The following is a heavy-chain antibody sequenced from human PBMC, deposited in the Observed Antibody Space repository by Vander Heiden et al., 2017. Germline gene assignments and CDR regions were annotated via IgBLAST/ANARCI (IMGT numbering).Heavy chain of an antibody. CDR3: VKDWGLDY. D-gene: IGHD3-16*01. CDR1: GLTYSSTA. V-gene: IGHV3-64D*06. Sequence: EVQQVESGGALVQPGGSLRLSWSGSGLTYSSTAMSWVRQAPGKGLEYVATINYNGGTTYYAESVKGRFTVSRDNSKNTVDLQINSLTIEDTAVYYCVKDWGLDYWGHGTLVIVSS. J-gene: IGHJ4*01. CDR2: INYNGGTT.